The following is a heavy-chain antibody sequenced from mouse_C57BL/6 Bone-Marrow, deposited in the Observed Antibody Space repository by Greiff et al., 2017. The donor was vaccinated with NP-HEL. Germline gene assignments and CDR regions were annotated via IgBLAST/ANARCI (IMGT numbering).Heavy chain of an antibody. D-gene: IGHD1-1*01. CDR2: ISSGSSTI. CDR3: ARNYYGSRSWFAD. CDR1: GFTFSDYG. Sequence: DVQLVESGGGLVKPGGSLKLSCAASGFTFSDYGMHWVRQAPEKGLEWVAYISSGSSTIYYADTVKGRFTISRDNAKNTLFLQMTSLRSEDTAMYYCARNYYGSRSWFADWGQGTLVTVSA. J-gene: IGHJ3*01. V-gene: IGHV5-17*01.